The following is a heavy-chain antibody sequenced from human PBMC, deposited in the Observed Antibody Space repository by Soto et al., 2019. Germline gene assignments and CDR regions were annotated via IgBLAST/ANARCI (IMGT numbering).Heavy chain of an antibody. CDR3: ARDRPASWSYFYYGMYV. D-gene: IGHD3-3*01. V-gene: IGHV4-31*03. J-gene: IGHJ6*02. CDR2: IYYSCST. CDR1: GGSISSGGYY. Sequence: QVQLQESGPGLVKPSQTLSLTCTVSGGSISSGGYYWSWIRQHPGKGLEWLGYIYYSCSTYYNPYVQSRVTVSVNTCKNQFALKLSSVTAGDTAVYYFARDRPASWSYFYYGMYVWGQVTTVTVCS.